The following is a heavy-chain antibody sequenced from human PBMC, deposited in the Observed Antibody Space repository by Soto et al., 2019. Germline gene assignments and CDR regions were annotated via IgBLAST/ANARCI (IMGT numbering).Heavy chain of an antibody. J-gene: IGHJ4*02. Sequence: SVKVSCKASGGTFSSYAISWVRQAPGQGLEWMGGIIPIFGTANYAQKFQGRVTITADESTSTAYMELSSLRSEDTAVYYCARPNSSGSHYFDYWGQGTLVTVSS. D-gene: IGHD3-22*01. CDR2: IIPIFGTA. V-gene: IGHV1-69*13. CDR3: ARPNSSGSHYFDY. CDR1: GGTFSSYA.